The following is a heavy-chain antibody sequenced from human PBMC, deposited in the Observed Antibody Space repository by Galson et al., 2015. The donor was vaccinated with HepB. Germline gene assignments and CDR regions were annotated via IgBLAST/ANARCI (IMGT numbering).Heavy chain of an antibody. Sequence: SVKVSCKASGYTFPNYDITWVRQAPGQGLEWVGWITADNGNTNFAQKFRGRVTMTTDTLTRTAYMELRSLTSDDTAVYYCARDLSPHKNDSSGHFYWVQGTLVTVSS. CDR3: ARDLSPHKNDSSGHFY. V-gene: IGHV1-18*04. D-gene: IGHD3-22*01. J-gene: IGHJ4*02. CDR1: GYTFPNYD. CDR2: ITADNGNT.